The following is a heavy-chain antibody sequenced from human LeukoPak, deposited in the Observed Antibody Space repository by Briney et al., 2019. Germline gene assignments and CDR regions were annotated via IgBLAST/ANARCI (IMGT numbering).Heavy chain of an antibody. CDR3: ARDYYGSGSYFPEAFDI. D-gene: IGHD3-10*01. Sequence: KPSETLSLTCTVSGGSISSGDYYWSWIRQPPGKGLEWIGYIYSGSTYYNPSLKSRVTISLDTSKNQFSLKLSSVTVADTAVYYCARDYYGSGSYFPEAFDIWGQGTMVTVSS. V-gene: IGHV4-30-4*01. J-gene: IGHJ3*02. CDR1: GGSISSGDYY. CDR2: IYSGST.